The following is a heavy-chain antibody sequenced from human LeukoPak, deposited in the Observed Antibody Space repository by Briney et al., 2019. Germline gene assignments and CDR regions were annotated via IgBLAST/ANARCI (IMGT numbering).Heavy chain of an antibody. Sequence: GGSLRLSCAASGFTVSSNYMSWVRQAPGKGLEWVSVIYSGGSTYYADSVKGRFTISRDNSKNTLYLQLSSLRAEDTAMFYCARELKVGGITYAFDIWGQGTMVTVSS. CDR1: GFTVSSNY. J-gene: IGHJ3*02. D-gene: IGHD1-26*01. CDR3: ARELKVGGITYAFDI. V-gene: IGHV3-53*01. CDR2: IYSGGST.